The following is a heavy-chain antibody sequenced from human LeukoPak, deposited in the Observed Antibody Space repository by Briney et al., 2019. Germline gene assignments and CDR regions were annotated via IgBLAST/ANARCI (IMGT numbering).Heavy chain of an antibody. Sequence: GRSLRLSCAASGFTFSSYGMHWVRQAPGKGLEWVAVISYDGSNKYYADSVKGRFTISRDNSKNTLYLQMNSLRAEDTAVYYCAKVEAAAGTGGFVDYWGQGTLVTVSS. CDR1: GFTFSSYG. V-gene: IGHV3-30*18. CDR3: AKVEAAAGTGGFVDY. CDR2: ISYDGSNK. J-gene: IGHJ4*02. D-gene: IGHD6-13*01.